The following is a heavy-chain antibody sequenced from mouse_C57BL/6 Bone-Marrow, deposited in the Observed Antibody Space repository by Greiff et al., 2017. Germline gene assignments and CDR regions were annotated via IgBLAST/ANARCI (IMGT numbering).Heavy chain of an antibody. CDR3: ARLRTTVVATDY. Sequence: VQLQQPGAELVKPGASVKMSCKASGYTFTSYWITWVKQRPGPGLEWIGDIYPGSGSTNYNEKFKSKATLTVDTSSSTAYMQLSSLTSEDSAVYYCARLRTTVVATDYWGQGTTLTVSS. CDR2: IYPGSGST. D-gene: IGHD1-1*01. J-gene: IGHJ2*01. CDR1: GYTFTSYW. V-gene: IGHV1-55*01.